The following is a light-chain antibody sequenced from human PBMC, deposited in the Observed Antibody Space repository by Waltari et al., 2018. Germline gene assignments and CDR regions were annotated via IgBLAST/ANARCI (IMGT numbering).Light chain of an antibody. V-gene: IGLV2-14*03. J-gene: IGLJ2*01. CDR1: SDVGGSNY. Sequence: SALTQPASVSGSPGQSITISCTGSDVGGSNYVSWYQQHPGKAPQVMIYDVTDRPSGVSNRFSGSKSGDTASLTISGLQAEDEADYYCASWTDSDTLKLLFGGGTKLTVL. CDR3: ASWTDSDTLKLL. CDR2: DVT.